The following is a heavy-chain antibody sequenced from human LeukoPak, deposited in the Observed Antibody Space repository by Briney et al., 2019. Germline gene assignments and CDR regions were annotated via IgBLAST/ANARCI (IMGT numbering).Heavy chain of an antibody. Sequence: GGSLRLSCAASGFTFSSYGMNWVRQAPGKGLEWVSAISGSGGSTYYADSVKGRFTISRDNSNNTLYLQMNSLRAEDTAVYYCAKGGEDYYYMDVWGKGTTVTISS. CDR1: GFTFSSYG. D-gene: IGHD2-15*01. CDR2: ISGSGGST. CDR3: AKGGEDYYYMDV. J-gene: IGHJ6*03. V-gene: IGHV3-23*01.